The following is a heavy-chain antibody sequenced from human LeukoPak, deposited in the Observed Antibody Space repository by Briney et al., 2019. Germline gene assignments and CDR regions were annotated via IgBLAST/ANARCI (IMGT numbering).Heavy chain of an antibody. CDR3: ARERGEYHDENGYFLNWFDP. V-gene: IGHV1-2*02. CDR2: IDPSNGAT. CDR1: GYTFTGFY. J-gene: IGHJ5*02. D-gene: IGHD3-16*01. Sequence: GASVKVSCKASGYTFTGFYIHWVRQAPGQGLEWMGRIDPSNGATNCAQKFQGRVTMTRDTSIATAYMELSSLRSDDTAVYYCARERGEYHDENGYFLNWFDPWGQGTLV.